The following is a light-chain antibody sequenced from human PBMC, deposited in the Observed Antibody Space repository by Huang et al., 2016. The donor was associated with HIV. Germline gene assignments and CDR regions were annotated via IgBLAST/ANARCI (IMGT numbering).Light chain of an antibody. CDR3: QQTYSTLT. CDR2: AAS. J-gene: IGKJ3*01. Sequence: DIQMTQSPSSLSASVGDRVTITCRASQSISTYLNWYQQKPGKDPKLLIYAASTLQSGGPSRFSGSGSGTDFTLTISSLQPEDVATYYCQQTYSTLTFGPGTKVDIK. V-gene: IGKV1-39*01. CDR1: QSISTY.